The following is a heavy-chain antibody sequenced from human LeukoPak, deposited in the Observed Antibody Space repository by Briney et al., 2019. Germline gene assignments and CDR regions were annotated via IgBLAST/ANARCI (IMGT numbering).Heavy chain of an antibody. CDR2: IYYSGST. V-gene: IGHV4-59*01. J-gene: IGHJ4*02. Sequence: SETLPLTCTVSGGSISSYYWSWIRQPPGKGLEWIGYIYYSGSTNYNPSLKGRVTISVDTSKDQFSLKLSSVTAADTAVYYCASLGYCSSTSCYGIFDYWGQGTLVTVSS. CDR3: ASLGYCSSTSCYGIFDY. D-gene: IGHD2-2*01. CDR1: GGSISSYY.